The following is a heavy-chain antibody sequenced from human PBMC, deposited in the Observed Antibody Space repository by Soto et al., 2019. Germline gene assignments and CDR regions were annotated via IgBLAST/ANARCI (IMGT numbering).Heavy chain of an antibody. CDR1: GFTFSSND. CDR3: VRMFCSGGHCPGIGFDC. D-gene: IGHD2-15*01. J-gene: IGHJ4*02. Sequence: EVQLVESGGGLVQPGGSLRLSCAAAGFTFSSNDMHWVRQATGKGLEWVSGIGRVGETYYAGSVKGRFTISRENAKNSLFLQMNSRGAGDTVVYYCVRMFCSGGHCPGIGFDCGGRGTLV. CDR2: IGRVGET. V-gene: IGHV3-13*01.